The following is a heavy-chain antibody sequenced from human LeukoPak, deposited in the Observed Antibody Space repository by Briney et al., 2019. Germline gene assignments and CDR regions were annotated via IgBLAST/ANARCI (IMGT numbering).Heavy chain of an antibody. J-gene: IGHJ4*02. Sequence: PGGSLRLSCAASGFTVSSNYMSWVRQAPGKGLEWVSYISSSGSTIYYADSVKGRFTISRDNSKNTLYLQMNSLRAEDTAVYYCAKDQYRGGGYRGYDADYWGQGTLVTASS. CDR2: ISSSGSTI. CDR3: AKDQYRGGGYRGYDADY. D-gene: IGHD5-12*01. V-gene: IGHV3-11*04. CDR1: GFTVSSNY.